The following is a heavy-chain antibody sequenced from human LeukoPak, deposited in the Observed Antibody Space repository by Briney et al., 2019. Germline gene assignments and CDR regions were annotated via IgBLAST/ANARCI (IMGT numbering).Heavy chain of an antibody. CDR1: GFTFSSYA. D-gene: IGHD2-2*01. CDR2: ISGSGGST. J-gene: IGHJ5*02. Sequence: GGSLRLSCAASGFTFSSYAMSWVRQAPGKGPEWVSTISGSGGSTYYADSVKGRSTISRANSKNTLYLQMNSLRAVATAVYYCATVVVPATIGRYRSFDAWGQGTLLTVSS. V-gene: IGHV3-23*01. CDR3: ATVVVPATIGRYRSFDA.